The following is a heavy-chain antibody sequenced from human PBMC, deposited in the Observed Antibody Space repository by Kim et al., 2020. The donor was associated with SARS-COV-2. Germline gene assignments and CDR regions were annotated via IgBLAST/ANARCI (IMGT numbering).Heavy chain of an antibody. J-gene: IGHJ4*02. Sequence: GGSLRLSCAASGFTFGDYAMHWVRQAPGKGLEWVSGISWNSGSIGYADSVKGRFTISRDNAKNSLYLQMNSLRAEDTALYYCAKDISGYNKADLDYWGQGTLVTVSS. D-gene: IGHD5-12*01. CDR1: GFTFGDYA. CDR3: AKDISGYNKADLDY. CDR2: ISWNSGSI. V-gene: IGHV3-9*01.